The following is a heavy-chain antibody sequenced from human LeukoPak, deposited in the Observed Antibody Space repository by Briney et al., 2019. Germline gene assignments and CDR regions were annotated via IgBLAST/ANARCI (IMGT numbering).Heavy chain of an antibody. V-gene: IGHV4-4*02. CDR3: ARQLVPAAGFDP. J-gene: IGHJ5*02. CDR2: IYQSGTT. Sequence: GSLRLSCAASGFTFSSYAMHWVRQAPGKGLEWIGEIYQSGTTHYKSSLKSRITISLDKSKNQFSLRLTSVTAADTAIYYCARQLVPAAGFDPWGRGTLVTVSS. CDR1: GFTFSSYA. D-gene: IGHD2-2*01.